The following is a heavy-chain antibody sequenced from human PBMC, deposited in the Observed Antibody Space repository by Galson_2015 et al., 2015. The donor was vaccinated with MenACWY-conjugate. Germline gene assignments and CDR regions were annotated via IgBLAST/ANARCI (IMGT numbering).Heavy chain of an antibody. CDR1: AFTFSYYD. Sequence: SLRLSCAASAFTFSYYDMHWVRQATGQGLEWVSAIGFGGDTYYLDSAKGGITISRKNANNSLYLQKNNLIAEDTDVYYCAREVRDAYRGDWDFDYWGQGILVTVSS. J-gene: IGHJ4*02. CDR2: IGFGGDT. V-gene: IGHV3-13*01. D-gene: IGHD2-21*01. CDR3: AREVRDAYRGDWDFDY.